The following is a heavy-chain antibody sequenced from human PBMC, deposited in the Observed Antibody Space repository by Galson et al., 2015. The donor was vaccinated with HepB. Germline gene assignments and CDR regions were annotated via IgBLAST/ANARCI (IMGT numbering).Heavy chain of an antibody. J-gene: IGHJ4*02. D-gene: IGHD3-22*01. CDR2: IIPIFGTA. CDR1: GGTFSSYA. V-gene: IGHV1-69*13. Sequence: SVKVSCKASGGTFSSYAISWVRQAPGQGLEWMGGIIPIFGTANYAQKFQGRVTITADESTSTAYMELSSLRSEDTAVYYCARSPLLVYDSSGSHWDYWGQGTLVTVSS. CDR3: ARSPLLVYDSSGSHWDY.